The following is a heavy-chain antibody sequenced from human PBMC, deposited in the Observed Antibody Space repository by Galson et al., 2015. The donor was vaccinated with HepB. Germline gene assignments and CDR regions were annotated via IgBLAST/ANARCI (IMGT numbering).Heavy chain of an antibody. CDR2: INSDGSST. D-gene: IGHD4-11*01. V-gene: IGHV3-74*01. J-gene: IGHJ6*02. CDR1: GFTFSSYW. CDR3: AREPRGGDYSPFYGMDV. Sequence: SLRLSCAASGFTFSSYWMHWVRQAPGEGLVWVSRINSDGSSTSYADSVKGRFTISRDNAKNTLYLQMNSLRAEDTAVYYCAREPRGGDYSPFYGMDVWGQGTTVTVSS.